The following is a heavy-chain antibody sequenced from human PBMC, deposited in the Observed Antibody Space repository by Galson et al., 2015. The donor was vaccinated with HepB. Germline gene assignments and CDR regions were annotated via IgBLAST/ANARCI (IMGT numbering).Heavy chain of an antibody. CDR1: GFTFSSYS. D-gene: IGHD3-22*01. CDR2: ISSSSSTI. CDR3: ARDSYYDSSGYPDY. V-gene: IGHV3-48*02. J-gene: IGHJ4*02. Sequence: SLRLSCAASGFTFSSYSMNWVRQAPGKGLEWVSYISSSSSTIYYADSVKGRFTISRDNAKNSLYLQMNSLRDEDTAVYYCARDSYYDSSGYPDYWGQGTLVTVSS.